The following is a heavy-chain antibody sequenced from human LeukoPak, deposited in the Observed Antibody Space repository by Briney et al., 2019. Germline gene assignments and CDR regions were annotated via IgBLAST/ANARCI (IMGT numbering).Heavy chain of an antibody. CDR1: GFTFDDYA. CDR2: ISWNSGSI. CDR3: ARLRYCGMDV. Sequence: GGSLRLSCAASGFTFDDYAMHWVRQAPGKGLEWVSGISWNSGSIGYADSVKGRFTISRDNAKNSLYLQMNSLRAEDTAVYYCARLRYCGMDVWGQGTTVTVSS. J-gene: IGHJ6*02. V-gene: IGHV3-9*01. D-gene: IGHD2-15*01.